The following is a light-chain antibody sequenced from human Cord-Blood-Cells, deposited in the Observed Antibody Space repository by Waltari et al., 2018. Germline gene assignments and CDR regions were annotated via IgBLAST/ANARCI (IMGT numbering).Light chain of an antibody. CDR2: DAS. J-gene: IGKJ4*01. CDR3: QQRSNWPPIT. Sequence: EIVLTQSPATLSLSPGERATLPCRASQSVSSYLAWYQQKPGQAPRLLIYDASNRATGIPARFSGSGSGTDVTLTISSLEPEDFAVYYCQQRSNWPPITFGGGTKVEIK. CDR1: QSVSSY. V-gene: IGKV3-11*01.